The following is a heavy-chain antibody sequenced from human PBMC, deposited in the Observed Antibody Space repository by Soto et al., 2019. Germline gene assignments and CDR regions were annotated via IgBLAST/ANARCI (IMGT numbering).Heavy chain of an antibody. J-gene: IGHJ3*02. D-gene: IGHD5-12*01. CDR3: ARNIADDAFDI. Sequence: PWHTLSLTCAISGESVSSNSAAWNCIRQSPSRGLEWLGRTHSSSKWYNDYAVSVKSRITINTGTSKTQFSLQLNLVTPEDTAVYYCARNIADDAFDIWGQGTMVTVSS. V-gene: IGHV6-1*01. CDR2: THSSSKWYN. CDR1: GESVSSNSAA.